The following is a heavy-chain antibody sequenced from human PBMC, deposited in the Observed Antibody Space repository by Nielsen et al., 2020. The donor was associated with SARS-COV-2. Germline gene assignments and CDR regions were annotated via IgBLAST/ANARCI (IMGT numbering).Heavy chain of an antibody. J-gene: IGHJ6*02. D-gene: IGHD1-26*01. CDR1: GFAFSSYW. CDR2: IDSDGNNT. V-gene: IGHV3-74*01. Sequence: GGSLRLSCAASGFAFSSYWMHWVRQAPGKGLVWVSRIDSDGNNTSYADSVKGRFSISRDNAKNTLYLQMDSLRADDTAVYYCASQSGRYGYYYYYGMDVWGQGTTVTVSS. CDR3: ASQSGRYGYYYYYGMDV.